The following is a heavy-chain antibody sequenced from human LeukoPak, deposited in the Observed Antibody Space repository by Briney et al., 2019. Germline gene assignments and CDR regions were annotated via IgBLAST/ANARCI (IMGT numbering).Heavy chain of an antibody. Sequence: PSETLSLTCAVYGGSFSGCYWSWIRQPPGKGLEWIGEINHSGSTNYNPSLKSRVTISVDTSKNQFSLKLSSVTAADTAVYYCARLDDYYFDYWGQGTLVTVSS. V-gene: IGHV4-34*01. CDR3: ARLDDYYFDY. CDR2: INHSGST. J-gene: IGHJ4*02. CDR1: GGSFSGCY. D-gene: IGHD3/OR15-3a*01.